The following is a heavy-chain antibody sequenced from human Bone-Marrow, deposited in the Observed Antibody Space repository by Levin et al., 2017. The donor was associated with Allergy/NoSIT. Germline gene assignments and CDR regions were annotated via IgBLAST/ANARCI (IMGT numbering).Heavy chain of an antibody. D-gene: IGHD6-19*01. V-gene: IGHV3-7*03. CDR1: GFTFSNFW. J-gene: IGHJ6*03. Sequence: LSLTCAASGFTFSNFWMSWVRQTPGKGLEWVANIKHDGGGKYYVDSVKGRFTISRDNAESSLYLQMNSLRTEDTAVYYCARERLRAGDYYYYLDVWGKGTTVTVSS. CDR3: ARERLRAGDYYYYLDV. CDR2: IKHDGGGK.